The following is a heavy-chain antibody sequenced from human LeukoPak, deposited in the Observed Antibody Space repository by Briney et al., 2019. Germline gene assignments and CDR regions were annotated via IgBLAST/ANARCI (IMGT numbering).Heavy chain of an antibody. CDR1: GFTFSDYC. D-gene: IGHD3-10*01. J-gene: IGHJ1*01. CDR2: ISSSGSTI. V-gene: IGHV3-11*01. Sequence: GGSLRLSCAASGFTFSDYCMSWIRQAPGKGLEWVSYISSSGSTIYYADSVKGRFTISRDNAKNSLYLQMNSLRAEDTAVYYCARDPLAGSPQYFQHWGQGTLVTVSS. CDR3: ARDPLAGSPQYFQH.